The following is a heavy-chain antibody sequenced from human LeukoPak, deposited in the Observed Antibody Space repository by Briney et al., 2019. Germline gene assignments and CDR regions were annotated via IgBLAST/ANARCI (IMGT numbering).Heavy chain of an antibody. Sequence: SETLPLTCTVSGGSISGRSYYWGWIRQPPGKGLEWIGSVYYSGSTYYNPSLKSRVTISVDTSKIQFSLRLNSVTAADTAVYYCARRNDVFDIWGQGTMVTVSS. CDR3: ARRNDVFDI. CDR1: GGSISGRSYY. CDR2: VYYSGST. J-gene: IGHJ3*02. V-gene: IGHV4-39*01.